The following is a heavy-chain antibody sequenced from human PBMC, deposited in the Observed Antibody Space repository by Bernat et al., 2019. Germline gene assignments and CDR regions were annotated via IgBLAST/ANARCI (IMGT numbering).Heavy chain of an antibody. CDR3: AKDLCITILRGLRSCYYGMDV. V-gene: IGHV3-43*02. J-gene: IGHJ6*02. Sequence: EVHLVESGGGVVQPGGSLRLSCAASGLTFDDYAMHWVRQAPGKGLDWVSLISGDGGSTYYADSGKGRFNVSRDNSKNSLYLQMNSLRTEDTALYYCAKDLCITILRGLRSCYYGMDVWGQGTPVTVSS. CDR2: ISGDGGST. D-gene: IGHD3-10*01. CDR1: GLTFDDYA.